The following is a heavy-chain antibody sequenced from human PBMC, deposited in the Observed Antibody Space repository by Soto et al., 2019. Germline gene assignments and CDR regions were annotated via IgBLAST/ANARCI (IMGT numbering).Heavy chain of an antibody. V-gene: IGHV3-30*18. J-gene: IGHJ6*04. CDR3: AKDSYV. CDR2: ISYDGSNK. Sequence: GGSLRLSCAASGFTFSSYGMHWVRQAPGKGLEWVAVISYDGSNKYYADSVKGRFTISRDNSKNTLYLQMNSLRAEDTAVYYCAKDSYVWGKGTTVTVSS. CDR1: GFTFSSYG.